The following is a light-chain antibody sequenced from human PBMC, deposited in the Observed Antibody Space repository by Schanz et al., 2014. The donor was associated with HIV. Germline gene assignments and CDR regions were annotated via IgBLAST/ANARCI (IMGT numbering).Light chain of an antibody. CDR1: QSISSF. V-gene: IGKV3-11*01. CDR2: GAS. CDR3: QQRSNWPLFT. Sequence: EIVLTQSPATLSLSPGERATLSCRASQSISSFLAWYQQKPGQAPRLLIYGASTRATGIPARFSGGGSGTDFTLTISSLEPEDFAVYYCQQRSNWPLFTFGPGTKVDIK. J-gene: IGKJ3*01.